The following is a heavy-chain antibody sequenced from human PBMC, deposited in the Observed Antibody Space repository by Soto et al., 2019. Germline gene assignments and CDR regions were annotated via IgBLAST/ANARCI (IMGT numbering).Heavy chain of an antibody. CDR1: GYTFTSYG. D-gene: IGHD3-9*01. Sequence: ASEKVSCKASGYTFTSYGISWVRQAPGQGLEWMGWISVHNGNTNYAQKLQGRVTMTTDTSTSTAYMELRSLRSDDTAVYYCAGDTPLTGYPAQYFQHWGQGTLVTVSS. CDR2: ISVHNGNT. J-gene: IGHJ1*01. CDR3: AGDTPLTGYPAQYFQH. V-gene: IGHV1-18*01.